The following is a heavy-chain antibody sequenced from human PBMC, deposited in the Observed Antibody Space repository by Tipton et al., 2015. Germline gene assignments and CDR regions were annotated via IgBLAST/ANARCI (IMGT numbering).Heavy chain of an antibody. D-gene: IGHD3-22*01. CDR3: ARASIIQGYYHDSSRYYLFNS. J-gene: IGHJ1*01. V-gene: IGHV4-39*07. CDR1: GASISRGSV. Sequence: TLSLTCTVSGASISRGSVWGWIRQPPGKGLEWIVSLYYNDNIYYNPSLQSRVAMSMDTSKNQFSLKLSSVIAADTAVYYCARASIIQGYYHDSSRYYLFNSWGQGTLVTVSS. CDR2: LYYNDNI.